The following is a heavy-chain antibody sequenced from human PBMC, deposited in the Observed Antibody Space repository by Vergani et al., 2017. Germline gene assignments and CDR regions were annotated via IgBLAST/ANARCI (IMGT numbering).Heavy chain of an antibody. CDR2: IDRNYGVK. J-gene: IGHJ2*01. Sequence: VEAGGGLVQPGGSLRLSCTASGFTFQAFAFHWVRQLSGRGLEWVSGIDRNYGVKNGNSFEGRFSISRDNAKKAVFLQMNNLRHEDTALYFCVKDNDYDADGPFDLWGRGTLVTVSS. D-gene: IGHD3-16*01. CDR3: VKDNDYDADGPFDL. V-gene: IGHV3-9*01. CDR1: GFTFQAFA.